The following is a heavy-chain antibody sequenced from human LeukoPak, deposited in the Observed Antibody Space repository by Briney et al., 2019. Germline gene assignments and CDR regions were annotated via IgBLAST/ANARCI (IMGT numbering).Heavy chain of an antibody. CDR2: IGGSDGRT. Sequence: GGSLRLSCAASGFTFSTYAMSWVRQAPGKGLEWVSLIGGSDGRTRYADSVKGRFTISRDNAKNSLYLQMNSLRAEDTAVYYCARDWGYSSSWYDYWGQGTLVTVSS. CDR3: ARDWGYSSSWYDY. V-gene: IGHV3-23*01. CDR1: GFTFSTYA. D-gene: IGHD6-13*01. J-gene: IGHJ4*02.